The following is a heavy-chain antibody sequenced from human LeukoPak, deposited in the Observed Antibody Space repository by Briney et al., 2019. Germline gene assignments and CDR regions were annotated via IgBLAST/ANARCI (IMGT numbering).Heavy chain of an antibody. J-gene: IGHJ4*02. Sequence: PGGSLRLSCAASGFTFSSYGMHWVRQAPGKGLEWVAVIWYDGSNKYYADSVKGRFTISRDNSKNTLYLQMNSLRAEDTAVYYCARDLFAKIVATTPFDYWGQGTLVTVSS. CDR1: GFTFSSYG. V-gene: IGHV3-33*01. CDR3: ARDLFAKIVATTPFDY. CDR2: IWYDGSNK. D-gene: IGHD5-12*01.